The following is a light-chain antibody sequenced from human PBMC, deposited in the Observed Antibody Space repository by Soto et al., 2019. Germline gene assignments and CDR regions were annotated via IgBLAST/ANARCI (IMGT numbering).Light chain of an antibody. J-gene: IGKJ1*01. CDR3: QQYNSYSPTWT. V-gene: IGKV1-5*01. CDR1: QSISSW. Sequence: DVQMTQSASTLSASVGDRVTSTCRASQSISSWLAWYQQKPGKAPKLLIYDASSLESGVPSRFSGSGSGTEFTLTISSLQPDDFATYYCQQYNSYSPTWTFGQGTKADIK. CDR2: DAS.